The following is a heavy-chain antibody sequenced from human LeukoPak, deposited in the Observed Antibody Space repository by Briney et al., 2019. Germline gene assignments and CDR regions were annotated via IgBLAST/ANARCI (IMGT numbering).Heavy chain of an antibody. V-gene: IGHV3-30-3*01. Sequence: PGGSLRLSCAASGFTFSSYAMHWVRQAPGKGLEWVAVISYDGSNKYYADSVKGRFTISRDNSKNTLYLQMNSLRAEDTAVYYCARARTMIVVVIVDYYGMDVWGQGTTVTVSS. J-gene: IGHJ6*02. CDR1: GFTFSSYA. CDR3: ARARTMIVVVIVDYYGMDV. CDR2: ISYDGSNK. D-gene: IGHD3-22*01.